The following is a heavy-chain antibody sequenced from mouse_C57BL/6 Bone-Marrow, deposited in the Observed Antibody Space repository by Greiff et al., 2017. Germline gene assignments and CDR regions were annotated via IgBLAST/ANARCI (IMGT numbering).Heavy chain of an antibody. CDR3: ARDYGSSYWYFDV. CDR2: IYPRDGST. J-gene: IGHJ1*03. CDR1: GYTFTSYD. D-gene: IGHD1-1*01. Sequence: QVQLQQSGPELVKPGASVKLSCKASGYTFTSYDINWVKQRPGQGLGWIGWIYPRDGSTKYNEKFKGKATLTVDTSSSTAYMELHSLTSADSAVYFCARDYGSSYWYFDVWGTGTTVTVSS. V-gene: IGHV1-85*01.